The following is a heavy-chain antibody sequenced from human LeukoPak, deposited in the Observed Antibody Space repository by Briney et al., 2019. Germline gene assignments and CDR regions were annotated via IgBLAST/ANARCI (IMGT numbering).Heavy chain of an antibody. Sequence: SETLSLTCAVYGGSFSGYYWSWIRQPPGKVLEWIGEINHSGSTNYNPSLKSRVTISVDTSKNQFSLKLSSVTAADTAVYYCAREVFDGGLLWFGELSGELVRSRFDPWGQGTLVTVSS. D-gene: IGHD3-10*01. CDR2: INHSGST. CDR1: GGSFSGYY. CDR3: AREVFDGGLLWFGELSGELVRSRFDP. V-gene: IGHV4-34*01. J-gene: IGHJ5*02.